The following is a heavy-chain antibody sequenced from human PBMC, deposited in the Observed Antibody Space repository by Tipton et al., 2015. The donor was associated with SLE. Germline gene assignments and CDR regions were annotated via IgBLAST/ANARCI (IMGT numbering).Heavy chain of an antibody. Sequence: GLVKPSETLSLTCTVSGGSVSSGSYYWSWIRQPPGKGLEWIGYIYYSGSTNYNPSLKSRVTISVDTSKNQFSLKLSSVTAADTAVYYCARVALDSYSSSWSEYFQHWGQGTLVTVSS. CDR1: GGSVSSGSYY. D-gene: IGHD6-13*01. CDR3: ARVALDSYSSSWSEYFQH. V-gene: IGHV4-61*01. CDR2: IYYSGST. J-gene: IGHJ1*01.